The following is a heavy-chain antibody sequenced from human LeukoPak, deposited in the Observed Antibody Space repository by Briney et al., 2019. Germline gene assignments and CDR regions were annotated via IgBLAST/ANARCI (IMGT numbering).Heavy chain of an antibody. CDR2: IGWNSGSI. CDR1: GFTFDDYA. D-gene: IGHD6-13*01. V-gene: IGHV3-9*03. CDR3: AKGRIAAAGLDAFDI. J-gene: IGHJ3*02. Sequence: PGRSPRLSCAASGFTFDDYAMHWFRQAPGKGRDGVSVIGWNSGSIGYADSVKGRFTISRDNAKNSLYLQMNSLRAEDMALYYCAKGRIAAAGLDAFDIWGQGTMVTVSS.